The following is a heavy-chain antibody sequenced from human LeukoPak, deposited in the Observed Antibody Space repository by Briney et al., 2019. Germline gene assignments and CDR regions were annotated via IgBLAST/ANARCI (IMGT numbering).Heavy chain of an antibody. J-gene: IGHJ4*02. CDR3: ARRYYGSGSSFDY. CDR2: ISSNGGST. D-gene: IGHD3-10*01. CDR1: GFTFSNYA. Sequence: GGSLRLSCAASGFTFSNYAMHWVRQAPGKGLESVSSISSNGGSTYYANSVKGRFTISRDNSKNTLYLQMGNLRPEDMAVYYCARRYYGSGSSFDYWGRGTLVTVSS. V-gene: IGHV3-64*01.